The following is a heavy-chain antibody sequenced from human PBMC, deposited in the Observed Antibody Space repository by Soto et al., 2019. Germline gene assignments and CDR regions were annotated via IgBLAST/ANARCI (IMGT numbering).Heavy chain of an antibody. CDR3: ARGSDYYSYGMDV. D-gene: IGHD3-3*01. V-gene: IGHV4-59*01. CDR2: FSYSGST. Sequence: SETLSLTCTVSGGSIRSYYWSWMRQPPGKGLEWLGYFSYSGSTNYNPSLKSRITISVDTSKNQFSLRLSSVTAADTAVYYCARGSDYYSYGMDVWGQGTTVTVSS. J-gene: IGHJ6*02. CDR1: GGSIRSYY.